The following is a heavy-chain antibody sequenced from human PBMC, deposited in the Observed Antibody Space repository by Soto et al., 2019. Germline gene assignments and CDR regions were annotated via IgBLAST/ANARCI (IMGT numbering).Heavy chain of an antibody. Sequence: QVQLVQSGAEVKKPGSSVRVSCKASGDTFTFYSINWVRQAPGLGLEWMGRINPILSMSNYAQRFQGRVTMTADKDTSTADMEPSSLRSEDTAMYYCASSYGSGYRAFDYWGQGALVTVSS. CDR1: GDTFTFYS. CDR2: INPILSMS. D-gene: IGHD3-10*01. CDR3: ASSYGSGYRAFDY. J-gene: IGHJ4*02. V-gene: IGHV1-69*02.